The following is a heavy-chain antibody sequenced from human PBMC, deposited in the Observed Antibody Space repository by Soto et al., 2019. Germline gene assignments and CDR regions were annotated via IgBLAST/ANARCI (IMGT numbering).Heavy chain of an antibody. CDR1: GGSFSGYY. CDR3: ARGLSYYDILTGYYRGWHYGMDV. CDR2: INHSGST. Sequence: LSLTCAVYGGSFSGYYWSWIRQPPGKGLEWIGEINHSGSTNYNPSLKSRVTISVDTSKNQFSLKLSSVTAADTAVYYCARGLSYYDILTGYYRGWHYGMDVWGQGTTVTVSS. V-gene: IGHV4-34*01. J-gene: IGHJ6*02. D-gene: IGHD3-9*01.